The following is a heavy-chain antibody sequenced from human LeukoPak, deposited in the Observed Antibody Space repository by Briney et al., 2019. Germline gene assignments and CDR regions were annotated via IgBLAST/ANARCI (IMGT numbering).Heavy chain of an antibody. D-gene: IGHD6-13*01. V-gene: IGHV3-23*01. CDR1: GFTFSSDA. Sequence: GGSLRLSCAASGFTFSSDAMSWVRQAPGKGLEWVSAISGSSGSTYYADSVKGRFTISRDSSKNTLYLQMNSLRAEDTAIYYCARVIRAAPGKGYFDYWGQGTLVTVSS. CDR2: ISGSSGST. CDR3: ARVIRAAPGKGYFDY. J-gene: IGHJ4*02.